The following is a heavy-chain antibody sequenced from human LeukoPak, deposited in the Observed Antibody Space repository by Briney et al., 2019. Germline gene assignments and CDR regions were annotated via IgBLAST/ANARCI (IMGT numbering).Heavy chain of an antibody. CDR2: ISHVGDHK. Sequence: GGSLRLSCAASGFTFGGFGLHWARQAPGQGLEWVAVISHVGDHKFYADSVKGRFTISRDDSKNTLYLQMDSLRRDDTAVYYCAKEIGDFSGFDYWGQGTLVTVSS. V-gene: IGHV3-30*18. CDR1: GFTFGGFG. D-gene: IGHD3-10*01. CDR3: AKEIGDFSGFDY. J-gene: IGHJ4*02.